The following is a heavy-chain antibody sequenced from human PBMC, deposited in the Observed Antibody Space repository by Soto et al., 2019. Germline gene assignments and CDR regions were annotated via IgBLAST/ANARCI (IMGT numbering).Heavy chain of an antibody. J-gene: IGHJ4*02. CDR2: IFYSGTT. CDR3: ARGVLY. V-gene: IGHV4-31*03. Sequence: QVQLQESGPGLVKPSQTLSLTCTVSGGSISSGGYFWSWIRQPPGKGLEWIGNIFYSGTTYYNPSLKSRGNISVNTSKNQFPLKLSSVTGADTAVYFCARGVLYWGQGTLVTVSS. D-gene: IGHD1-1*01. CDR1: GGSISSGGYF.